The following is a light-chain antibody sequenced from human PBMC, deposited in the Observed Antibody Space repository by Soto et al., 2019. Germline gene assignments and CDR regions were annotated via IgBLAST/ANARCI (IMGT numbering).Light chain of an antibody. CDR3: QLYGSSPPRYT. CDR2: AAS. J-gene: IGKJ5*01. Sequence: ESVLTQSPCTLSFSPLERAALSCRASQSVSSSYLAWYQQKSGQAPRLLIYAASTRATGIPDRFSGSGSGTDFTLTISRLEPEDFAVYFCQLYGSSPPRYTFGQGTRLEIK. V-gene: IGKV3-20*01. CDR1: QSVSSSY.